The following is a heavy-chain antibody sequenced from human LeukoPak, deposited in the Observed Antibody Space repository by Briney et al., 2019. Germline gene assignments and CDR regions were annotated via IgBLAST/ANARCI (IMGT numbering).Heavy chain of an antibody. J-gene: IGHJ3*02. CDR2: INRDGWST. D-gene: IGHD6-13*01. Sequence: QSGGSLSLSCVACGFALRSCWMHWVRRAPGKGVVWVSRINRDGWSTVYADSVKGRFASPRDNAKNTLYLQMNSLRAEDTAVYYCARDNWAGYSSSWYPDAFDIWGQGTMVTVSS. CDR3: ARDNWAGYSSSWYPDAFDI. CDR1: GFALRSCW. V-gene: IGHV3-74*01.